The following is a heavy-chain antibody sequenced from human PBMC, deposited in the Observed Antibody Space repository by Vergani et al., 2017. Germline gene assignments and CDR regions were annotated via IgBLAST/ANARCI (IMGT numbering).Heavy chain of an antibody. CDR2: IFSNDEK. Sequence: QITLKESGPTLVKPTQTLTLTCTVSGFSLSNARMGVSWIRQPPGKALEWLAHIFSNDEKSYSTSLKSRLTISKDTSKSQVVLTMTNMDPVDTATYYCALEYYYDSSGYYYFDYWGQGTLVTVSS. CDR3: ALEYYYDSSGYYYFDY. CDR1: GFSLSNARMG. D-gene: IGHD3-22*01. J-gene: IGHJ4*02. V-gene: IGHV2-26*01.